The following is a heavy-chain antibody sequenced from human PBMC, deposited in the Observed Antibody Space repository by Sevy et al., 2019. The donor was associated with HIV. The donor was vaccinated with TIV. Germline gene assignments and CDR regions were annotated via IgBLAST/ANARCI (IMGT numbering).Heavy chain of an antibody. V-gene: IGHV4-39*01. D-gene: IGHD3-10*01. J-gene: IGHJ1*01. CDR2: IYYSGST. CDR3: ARQYYYGSGSYPEYFQH. CDR1: GDSISSSSYY. Sequence: SETLSLTCTVSGDSISSSSYYWGWIRQPPGKGLEWIGSIYYSGSTYYNPSLKSRVTISVDTSKNQFSLKLSSVTAADTAVYYCARQYYYGSGSYPEYFQHWGQGTLVTVSS.